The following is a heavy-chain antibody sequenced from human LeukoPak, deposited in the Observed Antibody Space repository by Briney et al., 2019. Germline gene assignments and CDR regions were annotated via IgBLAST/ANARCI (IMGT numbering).Heavy chain of an antibody. CDR2: ISRSGSTK. J-gene: IGHJ4*02. CDR3: ARGRAY. V-gene: IGHV3-11*01. Sequence: GGSLRLSCAASGFTFSDYNMRWIRQAPGKGLEWVSSISRSGSTKYYADSVKGRFTISRDNAKNSLFLQMNSLRAEDTAVYYCARGRAYWGQGTLVTVSS. CDR1: GFTFSDYN.